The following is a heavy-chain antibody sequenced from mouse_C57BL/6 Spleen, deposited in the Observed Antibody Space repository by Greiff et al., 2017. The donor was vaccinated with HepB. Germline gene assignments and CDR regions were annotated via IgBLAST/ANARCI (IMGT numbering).Heavy chain of an antibody. CDR1: GFTFSSYG. CDR3: ARHVIPLYGYDDY. CDR2: ISSGGSYT. Sequence: EVQGVESGGDLVKPGGSLKLSCAASGFTFSSYGMSWVRQTPDKRLEWVATISSGGSYTYYPDSVKGRFTISRDNAKNTLYLQMSSLKSEDTAMYYCARHVIPLYGYDDYWGQGTTLTVSS. V-gene: IGHV5-6*01. J-gene: IGHJ2*01. D-gene: IGHD2-2*01.